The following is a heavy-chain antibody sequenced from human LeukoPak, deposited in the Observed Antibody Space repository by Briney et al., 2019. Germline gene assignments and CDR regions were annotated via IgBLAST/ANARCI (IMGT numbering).Heavy chain of an antibody. CDR3: AREGKWFGELFLIYYYGMDV. D-gene: IGHD3-10*01. V-gene: IGHV1-69*01. CDR2: IIPIFGTA. CDR1: GGTFSSYA. J-gene: IGHJ6*02. Sequence: SVKVSCKASGGTFSSYAISWVRQAPGQGLEWMGGIIPIFGTANYAQKFQGRVTITADESTSTAYMELSSLSSEDTAVYYCAREGKWFGELFLIYYYGMDVWGQGTTVTVSS.